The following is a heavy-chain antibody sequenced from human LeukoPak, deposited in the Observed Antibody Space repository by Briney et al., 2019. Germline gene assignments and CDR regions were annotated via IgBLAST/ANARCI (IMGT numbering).Heavy chain of an antibody. V-gene: IGHV3-23*01. Sequence: GGSLRLSCAASGFTFSSHAMSWVRQAPGKGLEWVSAISGGGDNTYCADSVKGRFTISRDNSKNTLYLQMNSLRAEDTALYYCAKLTYYDFWSGYQYFQHWGQGTLVTVSS. CDR2: ISGGGDNT. D-gene: IGHD3-3*01. CDR3: AKLTYYDFWSGYQYFQH. J-gene: IGHJ1*01. CDR1: GFTFSSHA.